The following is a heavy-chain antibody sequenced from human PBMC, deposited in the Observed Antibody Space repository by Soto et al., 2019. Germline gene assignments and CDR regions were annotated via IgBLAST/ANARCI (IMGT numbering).Heavy chain of an antibody. V-gene: IGHV1-18*01. J-gene: IGHJ5*02. CDR1: GYTFTSYG. Sequence: ASVKVSCKASGYTFTSYGISWVRQAPGQGLEWMGWISAYNGNTNYAQKLQGRVTMTTDTSTSTAYMELRSLRSDDTAVYYCARDYKQQLVNWFDPWGQGALVTVSS. CDR2: ISAYNGNT. D-gene: IGHD6-13*01. CDR3: ARDYKQQLVNWFDP.